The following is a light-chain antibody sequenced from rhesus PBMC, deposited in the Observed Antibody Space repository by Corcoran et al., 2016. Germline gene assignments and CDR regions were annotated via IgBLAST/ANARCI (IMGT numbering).Light chain of an antibody. CDR3: QQSVNAPYS. CDR1: ESVSFFGIHL. CDR2: QTS. J-gene: IGKJ2*01. Sequence: DIVLTKSPASLAVSPGQRATITCRASESVSFFGIHLIHWYQQKPGQPPKRLIYQTSKKNTGVPARFRGGGSWTEFTLTIKPVEADDAACYDCQQSVNAPYSFGQATKLEIK. V-gene: IGKV7-13*01.